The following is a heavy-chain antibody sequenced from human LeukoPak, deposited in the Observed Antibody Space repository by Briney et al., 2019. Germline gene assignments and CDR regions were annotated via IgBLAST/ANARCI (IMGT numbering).Heavy chain of an antibody. CDR1: GFTVSSNY. D-gene: IGHD5-24*01. CDR3: AGGSRRDGYDY. CDR2: IYDNGDA. J-gene: IGHJ4*02. V-gene: IGHV3-53*04. Sequence: EGSLRLSCAASGFTVSSNYMSWVRQAPGKGLEWVSVIYDNGDAYSADSVKGRFTISRHNSKNTLYLQMNSLRPEDTAVYYCAGGSRRDGYDYWGQGTLVTVSS.